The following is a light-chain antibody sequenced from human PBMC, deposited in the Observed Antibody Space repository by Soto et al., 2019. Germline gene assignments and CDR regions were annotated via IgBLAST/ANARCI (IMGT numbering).Light chain of an antibody. CDR3: ATWDSGLNTGV. Sequence: QSVLTQPPSVSAAPGQKVTISCSGSSSNIAINYVSWYQQLPGTAPKLLIYDSNQRPSGIPARFSGSKSGTSATLAITGLQTGDEADYYCATWDSGLNTGVFGGGTKLTVL. V-gene: IGLV1-51*01. J-gene: IGLJ2*01. CDR1: SSNIAINY. CDR2: DSN.